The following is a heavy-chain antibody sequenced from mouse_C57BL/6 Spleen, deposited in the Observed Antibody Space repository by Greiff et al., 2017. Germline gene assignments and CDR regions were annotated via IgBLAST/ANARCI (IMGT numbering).Heavy chain of an antibody. CDR3: ARLYYYGSRPFDY. D-gene: IGHD1-1*01. CDR1: GYTFTSYW. Sequence: QVQLQQPGAELVMPGASVKLSCKASGYTFTSYWMHWVKQRPGQGLEWIGEIDPSDSYTNYNQKFKGKSTLTVDKSSSTAYMQLSSLTSEDSAVYYCARLYYYGSRPFDYWGQGTTLTVSS. CDR2: IDPSDSYT. V-gene: IGHV1-69*01. J-gene: IGHJ2*01.